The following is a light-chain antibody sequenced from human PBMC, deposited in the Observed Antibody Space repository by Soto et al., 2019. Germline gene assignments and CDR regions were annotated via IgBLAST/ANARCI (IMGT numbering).Light chain of an antibody. Sequence: EIVLTQSPDTLSLSPGDRATLSCRASQSIRSNYLAWYQQRPGQGPRFLIYAASSRAPGIPDRFSGSGSGTDFTLTISRLEPEDFAVYYCQQYGSSPWTFGKGTKVEVK. J-gene: IGKJ1*01. V-gene: IGKV3-20*01. CDR3: QQYGSSPWT. CDR1: QSIRSNY. CDR2: AAS.